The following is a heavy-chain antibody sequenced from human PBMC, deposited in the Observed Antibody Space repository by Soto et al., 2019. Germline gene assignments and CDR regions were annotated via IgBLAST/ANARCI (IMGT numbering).Heavy chain of an antibody. V-gene: IGHV3-9*01. Sequence: GGSLRLSCVASGFMFDNYAMHWVRQAPGKGLEWVSGISWNSDSIGYADSVKGRFTISRDNAKNSLYLQMNSLRADDTALYYCAKDSQYSSSWSYDYWGQGTLVTVSS. CDR2: ISWNSDSI. CDR3: AKDSQYSSSWSYDY. CDR1: GFMFDNYA. D-gene: IGHD6-13*01. J-gene: IGHJ4*02.